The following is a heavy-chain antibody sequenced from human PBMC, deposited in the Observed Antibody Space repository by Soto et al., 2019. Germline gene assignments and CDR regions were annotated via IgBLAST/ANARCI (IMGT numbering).Heavy chain of an antibody. D-gene: IGHD4-17*01. CDR3: ARDEDYGDYAAAFDI. Sequence: SETLSLTCTVSGGSISSGDYYWSWIRQPPGKGLEWIGYIYYSGSTNYNPSLKSRVTISVDTSKNQFSLKLSSVTAADTAVYYCARDEDYGDYAAAFDIWGQGTMVTVSS. CDR2: IYYSGST. V-gene: IGHV4-61*08. J-gene: IGHJ3*02. CDR1: GGSISSGDYY.